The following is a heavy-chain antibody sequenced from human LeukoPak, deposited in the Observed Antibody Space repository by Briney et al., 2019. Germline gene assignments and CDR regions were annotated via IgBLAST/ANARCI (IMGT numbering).Heavy chain of an antibody. CDR3: VKDLYKGDTSSWYYFDY. CDR2: ISSYGDKT. V-gene: IGHV3-64D*06. J-gene: IGHJ4*02. D-gene: IGHD6-13*01. Sequence: GGSLRLSCSASGFTFSNCAMHWVRQAPGKGPEYVSVISSYGDKTYYADSVKGRFTISRDNSKNTVSLQMSSLRDEDTAVYYCVKDLYKGDTSSWYYFDYWGQGTLVTVSS. CDR1: GFTFSNCA.